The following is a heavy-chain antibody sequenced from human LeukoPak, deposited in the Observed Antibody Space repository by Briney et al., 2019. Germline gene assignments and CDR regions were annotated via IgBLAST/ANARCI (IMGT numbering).Heavy chain of an antibody. V-gene: IGHV4-4*07. CDR1: GGSISTYY. Sequence: PSETLSLTCTVSGGSISTYYWSWIRQPAEKGLEWIGRISTSGSTNFNPSLESRVTMSVDTSKNLFSLNLSSVTAADTAVYYCARVLYVGDAFDIWGQGTMVTVSS. CDR2: ISTSGST. D-gene: IGHD4-23*01. CDR3: ARVLYVGDAFDI. J-gene: IGHJ3*02.